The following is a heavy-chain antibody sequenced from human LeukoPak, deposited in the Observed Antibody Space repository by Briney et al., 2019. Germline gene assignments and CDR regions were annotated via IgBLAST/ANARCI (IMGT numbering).Heavy chain of an antibody. D-gene: IGHD3-10*01. CDR1: GFTFDDYA. J-gene: IGHJ4*02. V-gene: IGHV3-9*01. CDR3: ARGNYGSGSYYKWYFDY. Sequence: GRSLRLSCAASGFTFDDYAMHWVRQAPGKGLEWVSGISWNSGSIGYADSVKGRFTISRDNAKNSLYLQMNSLRAEDTAVYYCARGNYGSGSYYKWYFDYWGQGALVTVSS. CDR2: ISWNSGSI.